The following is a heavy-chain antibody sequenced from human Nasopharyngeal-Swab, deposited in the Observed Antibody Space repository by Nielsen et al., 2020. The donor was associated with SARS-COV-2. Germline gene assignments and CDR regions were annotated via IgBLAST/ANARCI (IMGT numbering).Heavy chain of an antibody. CDR1: GYTFTSYG. D-gene: IGHD6-19*01. Sequence: ASVKVSCKASGYTFTSYGISWVRQAPGQGLEWMGWIRAYNGNTNYAQKLQGRVTMTTDTSTSTAYMELRSLRSDDTAVYYCARDRIAVAGTNYYYYGMDVWGQGTTVTVSS. CDR2: IRAYNGNT. J-gene: IGHJ6*02. V-gene: IGHV1-18*01. CDR3: ARDRIAVAGTNYYYYGMDV.